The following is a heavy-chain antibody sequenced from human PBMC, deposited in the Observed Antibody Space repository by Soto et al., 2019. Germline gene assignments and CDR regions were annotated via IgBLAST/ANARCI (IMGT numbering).Heavy chain of an antibody. D-gene: IGHD3-10*01. CDR3: ASEYYYGSGSLDY. CDR2: ISYDGSNK. V-gene: IGHV3-30-3*01. J-gene: IGHJ4*02. Sequence: GGSLRLSCAASGFTFSSYAMHWVRQAPGKGLEWVAVISYDGSNKYYADSVKGRFTISRDNSKNTLYLQMNSLRAEDTAVYYCASEYYYGSGSLDYWGQGTLVTVSS. CDR1: GFTFSSYA.